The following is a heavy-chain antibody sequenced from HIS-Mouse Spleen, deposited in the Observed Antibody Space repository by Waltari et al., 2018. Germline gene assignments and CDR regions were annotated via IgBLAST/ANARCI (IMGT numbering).Heavy chain of an antibody. J-gene: IGHJ4*02. V-gene: IGHV4-34*01. Sequence: QVQLQQWGAGLLKPSETLSLTCAVYGGSFSGYYWSWIRQPPGKGLEWIGEINHSGSTNYNPSLKSRVTISVDTSKNQFSLKLSSVTAADTAVYYCAREGLAARPLYYFDYWGQGTLVTVSS. D-gene: IGHD6-6*01. CDR1: GGSFSGYY. CDR3: AREGLAARPLYYFDY. CDR2: INHSGST.